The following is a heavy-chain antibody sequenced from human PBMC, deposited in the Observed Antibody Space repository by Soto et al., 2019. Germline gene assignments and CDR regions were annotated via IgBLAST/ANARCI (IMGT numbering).Heavy chain of an antibody. CDR1: GFTFSSYA. CDR3: AKHFVGPLRVRGASFDY. J-gene: IGHJ4*02. V-gene: IGHV3-23*01. CDR2: ISGGGGTT. D-gene: IGHD3-10*01. Sequence: PGGSLRLSCAASGFTFSSYAMTWVRQAAGKGLEWVSAISGGGGTTYYADSVKGRFTISRDNSKNTLYVQMNSLRAEDTAVYYFAKHFVGPLRVRGASFDYWAQGTLVTVSS.